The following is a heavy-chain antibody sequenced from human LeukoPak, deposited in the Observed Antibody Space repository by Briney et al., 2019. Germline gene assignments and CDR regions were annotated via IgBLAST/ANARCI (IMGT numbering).Heavy chain of an antibody. CDR1: GGTFSSYA. V-gene: IGHV1-69*05. CDR3: ARYDFWSGSRPFDY. J-gene: IGHJ4*02. CDR2: IIPIFGTA. D-gene: IGHD3-3*01. Sequence: GASVKVSCKASGGTFSSYAISWVRQAPGQGLEWMGRIIPIFGTANYAQKFQGRVTITTDESTSTAYMELRSLRSDDTAVYYCARYDFWSGSRPFDYWGQGTLVTVSS.